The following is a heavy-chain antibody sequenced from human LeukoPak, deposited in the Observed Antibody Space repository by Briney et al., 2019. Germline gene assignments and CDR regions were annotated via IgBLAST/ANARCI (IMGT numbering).Heavy chain of an antibody. CDR2: ISSSGSTI. CDR3: ARAHNYYYYYMDV. J-gene: IGHJ6*03. CDR1: GFTFSDYY. V-gene: IGHV3-11*04. Sequence: GGSLRLSCAASGFTFSDYYTSWIRQAPGKGLEWVSYISSSGSTIYYADSVKGRFTISRDNAKNSLYLQMNSLRAEDTAVYYCARAHNYYYYYMDVWGKGTTVTVSS.